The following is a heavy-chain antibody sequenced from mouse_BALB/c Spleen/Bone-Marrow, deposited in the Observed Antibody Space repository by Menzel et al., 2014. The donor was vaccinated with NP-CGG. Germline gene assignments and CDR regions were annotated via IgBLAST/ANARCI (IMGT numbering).Heavy chain of an antibody. Sequence: EVKVVESGPSLVKPSQTLSLTCSVTGDSITSGYWNWIRKFPGNKLEYMGYISYSGSTYYNPSLKSQISITRDTSKNQYYLQLNSVTTEDTATYYCARILLRSYAMDYWGQGTSVTVSS. V-gene: IGHV3-8*02. J-gene: IGHJ4*01. D-gene: IGHD1-1*01. CDR1: GDSITSGY. CDR2: ISYSGST. CDR3: ARILLRSYAMDY.